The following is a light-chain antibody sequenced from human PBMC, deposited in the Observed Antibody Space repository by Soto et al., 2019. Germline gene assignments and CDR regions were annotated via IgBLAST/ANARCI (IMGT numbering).Light chain of an antibody. CDR1: VPISNY. Sequence: DIQMTQSPTSLSASVGHRVTITCRASVPISNYLAWYQQKPGKAPKLMXYAASSLQSGVPSRFSGSGSGTDLTLTITNLQTEDFANYYCQQSYSTPQITFGQGTRLEI. J-gene: IGKJ5*01. V-gene: IGKV1-39*01. CDR3: QQSYSTPQIT. CDR2: AAS.